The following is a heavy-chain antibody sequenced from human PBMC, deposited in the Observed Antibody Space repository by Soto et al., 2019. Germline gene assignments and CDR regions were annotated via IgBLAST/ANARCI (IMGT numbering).Heavy chain of an antibody. CDR3: ARDIALDIDY. Sequence: QVHLLQSGAEVQKPGASVKVSCKTSGYTFNDFGITWVRQAPGLGLEWLGWIYSKAGKMNFAPKFQNRVIMTTDTYTSTAFMELTSLTIDDSAIYFCARDIALDIDYWGQGTLVTVS. D-gene: IGHD2-15*01. J-gene: IGHJ4*02. V-gene: IGHV1-18*01. CDR2: IYSKAGKM. CDR1: GYTFNDFG.